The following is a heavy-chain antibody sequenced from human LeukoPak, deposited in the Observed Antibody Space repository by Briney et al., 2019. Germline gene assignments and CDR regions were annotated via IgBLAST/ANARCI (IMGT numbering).Heavy chain of an antibody. Sequence: PGGSLRLSCAASGLTFISYAMAWVRQAPGKGLEWVSSISGNGDSTYYADSVKGRFTISRDNSKNTLYLQMNSLRAEDTAVYYCAKIISVHPIDYWGQGTLVTVSS. CDR1: GLTFISYA. J-gene: IGHJ4*02. D-gene: IGHD1-1*01. CDR2: ISGNGDST. V-gene: IGHV3-23*01. CDR3: AKIISVHPIDY.